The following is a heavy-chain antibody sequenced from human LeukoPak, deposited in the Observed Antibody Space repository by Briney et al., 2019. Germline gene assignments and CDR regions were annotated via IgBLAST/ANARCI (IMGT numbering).Heavy chain of an antibody. Sequence: ASVKVSCKASGGYISGYAINWVRQAPGQGLEWMGRIIPVLRRGNYAQKFQGRVTIMTDESMSTVYMEVSSLRSEDTAKYYCVRGALRYFDWSAGGDDSFDIWGQGTVVTVSS. CDR1: GGYISGYA. CDR2: IIPVLRRG. V-gene: IGHV1-69*11. CDR3: VRGALRYFDWSAGGDDSFDI. J-gene: IGHJ3*02. D-gene: IGHD3-9*01.